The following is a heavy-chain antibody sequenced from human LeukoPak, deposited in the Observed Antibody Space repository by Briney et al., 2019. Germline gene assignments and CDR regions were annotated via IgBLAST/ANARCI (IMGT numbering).Heavy chain of an antibody. J-gene: IGHJ3*02. Sequence: GGTLRLSCAASGFTFSSYGMSWVRQAPGKGLEWVSAIYSGGSTYYADSVKGRFTISRDNSKNTLYLQMNSLRAEDTAVYYCARGGYGSGSYSPGFDAFDIWGQGTMVTVSS. CDR2: IYSGGST. D-gene: IGHD3-10*01. CDR1: GFTFSSYG. CDR3: ARGGYGSGSYSPGFDAFDI. V-gene: IGHV3-66*01.